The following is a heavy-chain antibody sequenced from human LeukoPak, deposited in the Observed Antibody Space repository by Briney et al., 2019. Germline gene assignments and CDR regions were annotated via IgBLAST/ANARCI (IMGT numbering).Heavy chain of an antibody. J-gene: IGHJ4*02. CDR3: ARGVEPLAANTLAY. D-gene: IGHD1-14*01. CDR1: GFTVITND. CDR2: LYSDGNT. Sequence: GGSLRLSCAASGFTVITNDMTWVRQAPGKGLEWVSVLYSDGNTKYADSVQGRFTISRDNSKNTLYLEMNSLSPDDTAVYYCARGVEPLAANTLAYWGQGTLVTSPQ. V-gene: IGHV3-53*01.